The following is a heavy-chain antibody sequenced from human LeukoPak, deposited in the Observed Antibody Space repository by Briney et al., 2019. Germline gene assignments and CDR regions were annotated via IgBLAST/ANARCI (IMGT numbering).Heavy chain of an antibody. CDR1: GYTLTELS. CDR3: ATAPVVPAAPSWFDP. D-gene: IGHD2-2*01. Sequence: ASVKVSCKVSGYTLTELSMHWVRQAPGKGLEWMGGFDLEDGETIYAQKFQGRVTMTEDTSTDTAYMELSSLRSEDTAVYYCATAPVVPAAPSWFDPWGQGTLVTVSS. CDR2: FDLEDGET. J-gene: IGHJ5*02. V-gene: IGHV1-24*01.